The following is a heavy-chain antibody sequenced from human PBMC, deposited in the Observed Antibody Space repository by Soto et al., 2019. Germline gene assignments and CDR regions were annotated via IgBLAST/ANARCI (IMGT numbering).Heavy chain of an antibody. D-gene: IGHD2-15*01. V-gene: IGHV1-18*01. CDR1: GYTFTSYG. J-gene: IGHJ1*01. CDR2: ISAYNGNT. CDR3: ARVGDCSGGSCYSEIRF. Sequence: ASVKVSCKASGYTFTSYGISWVRQAPGQGLEWMGWISAYNGNTNYAQKLQGRVTMTTDTSTSTAYMELRSLRSDDTAAYYCARVGDCSGGSCYSEIRFWGQGTLVTVSS.